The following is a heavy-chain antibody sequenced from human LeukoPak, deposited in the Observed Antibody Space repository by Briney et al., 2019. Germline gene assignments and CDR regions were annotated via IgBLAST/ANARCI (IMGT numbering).Heavy chain of an antibody. CDR2: IYTSGST. V-gene: IGHV4-38-2*02. D-gene: IGHD6-19*01. Sequence: SETLSLTCSVSGYSISSGYYWGWIRQPPGKGLEWIGRIYTSGSTNYNPSLKSRVTISVDTSKNQFSLKLSSVTAADTAVYYCARFIAVAERFDYWGQGTLVTVSS. CDR1: GYSISSGYY. CDR3: ARFIAVAERFDY. J-gene: IGHJ4*02.